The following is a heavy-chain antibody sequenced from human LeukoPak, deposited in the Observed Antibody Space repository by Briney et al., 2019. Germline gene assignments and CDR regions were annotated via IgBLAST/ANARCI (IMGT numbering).Heavy chain of an antibody. Sequence: SETLSLTCTVSGGSVSSYYWSWIRQPPGKGLEWIGYIYYSGSTNYNPSLKSRVTISVDTSKNQFSLKLSSVTAADTAVYYCARSTTGGVWGYYFDCWGQGTLVTVSS. CDR2: IYYSGST. D-gene: IGHD3-16*01. CDR1: GGSVSSYY. V-gene: IGHV4-59*02. J-gene: IGHJ4*02. CDR3: ARSTTGGVWGYYFDC.